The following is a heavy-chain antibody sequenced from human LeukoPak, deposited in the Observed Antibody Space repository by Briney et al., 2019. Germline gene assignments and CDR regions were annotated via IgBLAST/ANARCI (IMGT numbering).Heavy chain of an antibody. Sequence: SQTLSLTCTVSGVSISSGDYYWSWIRQPPGKGLEWIGYIYYSGSTNYSPSLKSRVTISVDTSKNQFSLKLSSVTAADTAVYYCARTSYYYDSSGYYYYFDYWGQGTLVTVSS. D-gene: IGHD3-22*01. CDR3: ARTSYYYDSSGYYYYFDY. V-gene: IGHV4-30-4*08. J-gene: IGHJ4*02. CDR2: IYYSGST. CDR1: GVSISSGDYY.